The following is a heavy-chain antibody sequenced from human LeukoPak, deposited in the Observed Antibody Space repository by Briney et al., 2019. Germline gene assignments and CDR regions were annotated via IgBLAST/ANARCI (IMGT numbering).Heavy chain of an antibody. D-gene: IGHD3-10*01. V-gene: IGHV3-15*01. J-gene: IGHJ5*02. CDR3: ATDLPHYYGSGNYYT. CDR2: IKSKTDGGTT. CDR1: GFTFSNAW. Sequence: GGSLRLSCAASGFTFSNAWMSWVRQAPGKGLEWVGRIKSKTDGGTTDYAAPVKGRFTISRDDSKNTLYLQMNSLKTEDTAVYYCATDLPHYYGSGNYYTWSQGTLVIVSS.